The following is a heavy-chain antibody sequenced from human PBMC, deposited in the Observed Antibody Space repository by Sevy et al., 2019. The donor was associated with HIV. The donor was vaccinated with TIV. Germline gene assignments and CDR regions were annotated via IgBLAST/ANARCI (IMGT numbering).Heavy chain of an antibody. CDR2: IKQDGSEK. J-gene: IGHJ6*02. D-gene: IGHD5-12*01. CDR3: AREGSPYDTYYYYYGMDV. V-gene: IGHV3-7*01. CDR1: GFTFNSYW. Sequence: GGSLRLSCAASGFTFNSYWMSWVRQAPGKGLEWVANIKQDGSEKYYVDSVKGRFTISRDNSKNSLFLQMNTLRAEDTAGYYCAREGSPYDTYYYYYGMDVWGQGTTVTVSS.